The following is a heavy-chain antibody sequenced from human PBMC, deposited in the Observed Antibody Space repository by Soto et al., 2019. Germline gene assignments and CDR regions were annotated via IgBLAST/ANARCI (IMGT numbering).Heavy chain of an antibody. V-gene: IGHV3-23*01. CDR2: ISGSGGST. CDR1: GFTFSSYA. J-gene: IGHJ4*02. D-gene: IGHD2-2*01. CDR3: AKCSTSCYASDY. Sequence: PGGSLRLSCAASGFTFSSYAMSWVRQAPGKGLEWVSAISGSGGSTYCADSVKGRFTISRDNSKNTLYLQMNSLRAEDTAVYYCAKCSTSCYASDYWGQGTLVTVSS.